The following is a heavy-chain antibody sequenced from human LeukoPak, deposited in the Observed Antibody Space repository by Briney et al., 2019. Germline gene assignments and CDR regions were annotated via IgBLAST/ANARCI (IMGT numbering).Heavy chain of an antibody. CDR1: GGSISSSSYY. D-gene: IGHD3-9*01. V-gene: IGHV4-39*01. CDR2: IYYSGST. CDR3: ARHIEGILTGYWGRFDP. Sequence: KTSETLSLTCTVSGGSISSSSYYWGWIRQPPGKGLEWTGSIYYSGSTYYNPSLKSRVTISVDTSKNQFSLKLSSVTAADTAVYYCARHIEGILTGYWGRFDPWGQGTLVTVSS. J-gene: IGHJ5*02.